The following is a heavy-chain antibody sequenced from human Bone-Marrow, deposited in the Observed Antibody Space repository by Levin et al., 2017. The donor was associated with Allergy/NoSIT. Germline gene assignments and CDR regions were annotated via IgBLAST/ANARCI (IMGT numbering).Heavy chain of an antibody. V-gene: IGHV3-7*05. Sequence: GGSLRLSCIGSGFPFSSYWMNWIRQAPGKGLEWMANINQDGDERYFVDSVKGRFLISRDNAKKSVYLQMNSLRVDDTAVYYCVRSSSSRYAADAFDIWGQGTMVSISS. CDR2: INQDGDER. CDR3: VRSSSSRYAADAFDI. J-gene: IGHJ3*02. CDR1: GFPFSSYW. D-gene: IGHD2-2*01.